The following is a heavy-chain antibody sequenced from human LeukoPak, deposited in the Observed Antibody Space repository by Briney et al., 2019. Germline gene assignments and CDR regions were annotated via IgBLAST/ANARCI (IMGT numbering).Heavy chain of an antibody. CDR2: ISGSGGST. CDR3: AGNPSWFGELYAFDI. Sequence: GGTLRLSCAASGFTFSSYGMSWVRQAPGKGLEWVSAISGSGGSTYYADSVKGRFTISRDNSKNTLYLQMNSLRAEDTAVYYCAGNPSWFGELYAFDIWGQGTMVTVSS. D-gene: IGHD3-10*01. V-gene: IGHV3-23*01. J-gene: IGHJ3*02. CDR1: GFTFSSYG.